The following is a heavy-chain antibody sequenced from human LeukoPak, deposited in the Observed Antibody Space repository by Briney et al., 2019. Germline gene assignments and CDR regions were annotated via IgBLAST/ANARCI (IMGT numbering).Heavy chain of an antibody. CDR3: ARDFRSTNYMDV. CDR1: GFTFSTYW. CDR2: IKQDGSEN. V-gene: IGHV3-7*01. Sequence: GGSLRLSCAASGFTFSTYWMTWVRQAPGKGLEWVATIKQDGSENYYVDSVKGRFTISRDNAKNSLYLQMNSLRAEDTAVYYCARDFRSTNYMDVWGKGTTVTVSS. D-gene: IGHD2-2*01. J-gene: IGHJ6*03.